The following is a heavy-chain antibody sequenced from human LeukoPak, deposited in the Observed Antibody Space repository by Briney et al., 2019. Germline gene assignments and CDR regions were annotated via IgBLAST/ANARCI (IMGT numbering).Heavy chain of an antibody. CDR1: GGTFSSYA. CDR2: IIPIFGTA. CDR3: ALGGDYGDYDPDY. V-gene: IGHV1-69*05. D-gene: IGHD4-17*01. Sequence: ASVKVCCKASGGTFSSYAISWVRQAPGQGLEWMGGIIPIFGTANYAQKFQGRVTITTDESTSTAYMELSSLRSEDTAVYYCALGGDYGDYDPDYWGQGTLVTVSS. J-gene: IGHJ4*02.